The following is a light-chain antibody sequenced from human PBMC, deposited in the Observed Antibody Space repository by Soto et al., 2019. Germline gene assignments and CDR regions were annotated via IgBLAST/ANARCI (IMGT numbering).Light chain of an antibody. CDR1: SSDVGTYNL. CDR3: CSYAGSSTYV. CDR2: EGT. J-gene: IGLJ1*01. Sequence: QSVLTQPASVSGSPGQSITISCTGTSSDVGTYNLVSWYQHHPGKAPKLMIYEGTTRPSGLSNRFSGSKSGNTASLTISGLQAEDESDYYCCSYAGSSTYVFGTGTKLTVL. V-gene: IGLV2-23*01.